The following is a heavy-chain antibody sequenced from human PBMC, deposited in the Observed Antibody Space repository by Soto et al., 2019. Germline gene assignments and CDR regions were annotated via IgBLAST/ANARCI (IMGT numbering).Heavy chain of an antibody. Sequence: GGSLRLSCSASGFTFSSYAMHWVRQAPGKGLEYVSAISSNGGSTYYADSVKGRFTISRDNSKNTLYLQMSSLRAEDTAVYYCVKGVVAAPSSGWYTVWHYWGQGTLVTVSS. CDR3: VKGVVAAPSSGWYTVWHY. D-gene: IGHD6-19*01. J-gene: IGHJ4*02. CDR1: GFTFSSYA. CDR2: ISSNGGST. V-gene: IGHV3-64D*06.